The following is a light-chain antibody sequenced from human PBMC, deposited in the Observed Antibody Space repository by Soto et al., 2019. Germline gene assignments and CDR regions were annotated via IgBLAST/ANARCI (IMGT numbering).Light chain of an antibody. CDR3: PLRYCRPRT. J-gene: IGKJ1*01. Sequence: NERKNAVSALCADVADSRTITYRASQSIRRSLNWYQQKPGKAPKLLIYAASSLQSGVPSRFSGGGSGTDFPLTICSLQPEDFAIYYTPLRYCRPRTSGPGTKVDIK. V-gene: IGKV1-39*01. CDR1: QSIRRS. CDR2: AAS.